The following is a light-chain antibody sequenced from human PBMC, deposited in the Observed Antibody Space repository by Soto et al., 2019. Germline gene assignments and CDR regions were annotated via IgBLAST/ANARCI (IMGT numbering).Light chain of an antibody. V-gene: IGKV3D-15*01. J-gene: IGKJ5*01. CDR1: QSAGNF. Sequence: EIVITQSPATLSVSPGETASLSCRASQSAGNFLAWYQQKPGQAPRLLIYSISTRATGIPARFSGSGSGTEFTLTINSLQSEDSAVYYCQQHNQWPITFGQGTRLEIK. CDR3: QQHNQWPIT. CDR2: SIS.